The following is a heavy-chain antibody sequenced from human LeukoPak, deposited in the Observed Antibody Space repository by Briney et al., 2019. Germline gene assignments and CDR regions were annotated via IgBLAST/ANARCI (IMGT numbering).Heavy chain of an antibody. Sequence: ASVKVSCKASGYTFTGYYMHWVRQAPGQGFEWMGWINPNTGGTNYAHNFQGRVTMTRDTSISTAYMELSGLRSDDTAVYYCASYPRYSSSPPFDYWGQGTLVTVSS. J-gene: IGHJ4*02. CDR3: ASYPRYSSSPPFDY. V-gene: IGHV1-2*02. CDR2: INPNTGGT. D-gene: IGHD6-6*01. CDR1: GYTFTGYY.